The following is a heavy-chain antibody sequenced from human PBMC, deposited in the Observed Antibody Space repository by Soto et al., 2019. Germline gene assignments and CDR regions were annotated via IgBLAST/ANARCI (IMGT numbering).Heavy chain of an antibody. CDR3: DRVPVTIGYGMDV. J-gene: IGHJ6*02. CDR1: GGSISSDTCS. Sequence: QLQLQESGSGLVKPSQTLSLTCAVSGGSISSDTCSWSWIRQPPGKGLEWIGYIYHSGSTDYNPSLERRASISVDKSRNQFSLKLSSVSAADTAVYFCDRVPVTIGYGMDVWGQGTTVTVSS. D-gene: IGHD4-17*01. CDR2: IYHSGST. V-gene: IGHV4-30-2*01.